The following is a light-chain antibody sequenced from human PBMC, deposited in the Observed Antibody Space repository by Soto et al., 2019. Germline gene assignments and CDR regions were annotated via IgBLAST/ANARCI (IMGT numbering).Light chain of an antibody. J-gene: IGKJ5*01. CDR1: QAIRSA. Sequence: DIQMTQSPSSLSASVGDRVTITCRASQAIRSALGWYQQKPGKVPKLLIYAASTLQSGVPSRFSGSGSGTDFTLTISSLQPEDFATYYCQQSYSTPCTFGQGTRLEIK. V-gene: IGKV1-39*01. CDR3: QQSYSTPCT. CDR2: AAS.